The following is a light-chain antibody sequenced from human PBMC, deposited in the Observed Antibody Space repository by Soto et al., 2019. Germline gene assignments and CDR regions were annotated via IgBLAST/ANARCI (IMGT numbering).Light chain of an antibody. CDR2: GAS. V-gene: IGKV3-20*01. J-gene: IGKJ2*01. CDR1: QSVSSSY. CDR3: QQYGNSPYT. Sequence: EIVLKQSRGTLSLSPGERATLSCRASQSVSSSYLAWYQQKPGQTPRLHIYGASNKATGIPDRFSGSGSGTDFTLTISRLEPEDFAVYYCQQYGNSPYTFGQGTKLEIK.